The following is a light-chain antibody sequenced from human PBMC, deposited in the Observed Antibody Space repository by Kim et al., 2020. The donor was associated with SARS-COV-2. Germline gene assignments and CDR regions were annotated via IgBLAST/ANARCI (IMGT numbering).Light chain of an antibody. CDR2: GTS. CDR1: PTLNTPY. CDR3: QQYETSPNN. Sequence: PGERATLSCRARPTLNTPYLAWYQTKPGQAPRRLIYGTSTRATGIPDRFSGSGSGTDFALTISRLEPEDFAVYYCQQYETSPNNFGQGTKVDIK. J-gene: IGKJ2*01. V-gene: IGKV3-20*01.